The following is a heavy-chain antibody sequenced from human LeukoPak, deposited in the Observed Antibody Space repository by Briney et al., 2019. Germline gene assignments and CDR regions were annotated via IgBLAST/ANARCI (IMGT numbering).Heavy chain of an antibody. D-gene: IGHD4-17*01. V-gene: IGHV1-69*04. J-gene: IGHJ5*02. Sequence: SVKVSCKASGGTFSSYAISWVRQAPGQGLEWMGRIIPILGIANYAQKLQGRVTMTTDTSTSTAYMELRSLRSDDTAVYYCARAHGDYAWFDPWGQGTLVTVSS. CDR3: ARAHGDYAWFDP. CDR1: GGTFSSYA. CDR2: IIPILGIA.